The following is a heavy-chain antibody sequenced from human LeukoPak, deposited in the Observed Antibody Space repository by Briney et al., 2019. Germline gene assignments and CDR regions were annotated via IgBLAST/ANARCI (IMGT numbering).Heavy chain of an antibody. CDR1: RFTLSSYE. CDR3: ARDSYDSSGYYAGFDY. D-gene: IGHD3-22*01. V-gene: IGHV3-48*03. Sequence: GGSLRLSCAASRFTLSSYEMNWVRQAPGKGLEWVSYISSSCSTIYYADSVKGRFTISRDNAKNSLYLQMNSLRAEDTAVYYCARDSYDSSGYYAGFDYWGQGTLVTVSS. CDR2: ISSSCSTI. J-gene: IGHJ4*02.